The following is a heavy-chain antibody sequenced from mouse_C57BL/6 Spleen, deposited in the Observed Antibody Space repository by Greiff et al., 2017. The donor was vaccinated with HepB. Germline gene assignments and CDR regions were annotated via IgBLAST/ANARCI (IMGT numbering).Heavy chain of an antibody. J-gene: IGHJ1*03. D-gene: IGHD1-1*01. CDR3: AIEDTTVVAWYFDV. Sequence: QVQLQQPGAELVKPGASVKVSCKASGYTFTSYWMHWVKQRPGQGLEWIGRIHPSDSDTNYNQKFKGKATLTVDKSPSTAYMQLSSLTSEDSAVYYCAIEDTTVVAWYFDVWGTGTTVTVSS. CDR1: GYTFTSYW. V-gene: IGHV1-74*01. CDR2: IHPSDSDT.